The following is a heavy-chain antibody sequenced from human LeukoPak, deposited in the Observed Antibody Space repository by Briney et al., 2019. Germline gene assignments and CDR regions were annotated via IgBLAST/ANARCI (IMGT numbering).Heavy chain of an antibody. J-gene: IGHJ6*02. CDR2: IHYTRKP. Sequence: KPSETLSLTCTVSGFSISSHYWTWIRQPPGKGLEWIGQIHYTRKPDYNPSLKSRITISVDTSKNQVSLQVSSVTAAVSAIYYCARFGVDYDMDVWGHGTTVTVFS. CDR3: ARFGVDYDMDV. V-gene: IGHV4-59*11. D-gene: IGHD3-16*01. CDR1: GFSISSHY.